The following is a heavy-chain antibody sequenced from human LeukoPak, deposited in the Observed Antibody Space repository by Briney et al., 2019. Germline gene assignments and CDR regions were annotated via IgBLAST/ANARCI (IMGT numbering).Heavy chain of an antibody. V-gene: IGHV4-59*01. J-gene: IGHJ6*03. Sequence: SETLSLTCTVSGGSISSYYWSWIRQPPGKGLEWIGYIYYSGSTNYNPSLKSRVTIPVDTSKNQFSLKLSSVTAADTAVYYCARVVGSGYFRYYYYYMDVWGKGATVTISS. CDR2: IYYSGST. D-gene: IGHD3-22*01. CDR3: ARVVGSGYFRYYYYYMDV. CDR1: GGSISSYY.